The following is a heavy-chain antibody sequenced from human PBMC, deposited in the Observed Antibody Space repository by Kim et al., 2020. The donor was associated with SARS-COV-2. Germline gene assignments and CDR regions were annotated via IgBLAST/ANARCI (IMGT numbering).Heavy chain of an antibody. CDR3: VRDKVSGNYYGMDV. J-gene: IGHJ6*02. Sequence: ADSVKGRFTISRDNSKNTLYLQMNSLRAEDTAVYYCVRDKVSGNYYGMDVWGQGTTVTVSS. D-gene: IGHD1-20*01. V-gene: IGHV3-33*01.